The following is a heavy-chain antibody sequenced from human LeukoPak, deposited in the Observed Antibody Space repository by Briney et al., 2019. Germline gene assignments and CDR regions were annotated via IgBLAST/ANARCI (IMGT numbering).Heavy chain of an antibody. CDR1: GGSISGYY. V-gene: IGHV4-59*01. J-gene: IGHJ6*03. D-gene: IGHD2-8*02. Sequence: SETLSLTCSVSGGSISGYYWSWIRQLPGERLEGIGFVYHNGRTTYNPSLESRVTISVDTSRNQVSLNLRFVTAADTALYFCARRRAESSGPSFYYFYMDVWGKGTTVSVSS. CDR3: ARRRAESSGPSFYYFYMDV. CDR2: VYHNGRT.